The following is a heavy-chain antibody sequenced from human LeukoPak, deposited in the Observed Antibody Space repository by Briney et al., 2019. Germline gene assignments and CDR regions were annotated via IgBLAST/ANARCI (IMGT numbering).Heavy chain of an antibody. CDR1: GFTFSSYA. Sequence: GGSLRLSCAASGFTFSSYAMSWVRQAPGKGLEWVSAISGSGGSTCYADSVKGRFTISRDNSKNTLYLQMNSLRAEDTAVYYCVKRGVLAAAGIVHYYYYMDVWGKGTTVTVSS. CDR3: VKRGVLAAAGIVHYYYYMDV. V-gene: IGHV3-23*01. J-gene: IGHJ6*03. CDR2: ISGSGGST. D-gene: IGHD6-13*01.